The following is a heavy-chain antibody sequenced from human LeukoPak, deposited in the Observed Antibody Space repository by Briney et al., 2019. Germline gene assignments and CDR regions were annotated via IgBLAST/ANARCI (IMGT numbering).Heavy chain of an antibody. CDR2: ISGSGGST. D-gene: IGHD6-13*01. CDR1: GFTFSSYG. V-gene: IGHV3-23*01. J-gene: IGHJ6*02. Sequence: PGRSLRLSCAASGFTFSSYGMHWVRQAPGKGLEWVSAISGSGGSTYYADSVKGRFTISRDNSKNTLYLQMNSLRAEDTAVYYCAKTTPGSSWTRGYYYYGMDVWGQGTTVTVSS. CDR3: AKTTPGSSWTRGYYYYGMDV.